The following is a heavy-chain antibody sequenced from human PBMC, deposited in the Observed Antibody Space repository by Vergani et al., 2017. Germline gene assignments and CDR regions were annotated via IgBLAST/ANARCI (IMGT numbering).Heavy chain of an antibody. CDR1: GFTFSSYG. J-gene: IGHJ3*02. CDR3: ARDSRGGALLDAFDI. D-gene: IGHD1-26*01. CDR2: ISYDGSNK. V-gene: IGHV3-30*03. Sequence: QVQLVESGGGVVQPGRSLRLSCAASGFTFSSYGMHWVRQAPGKGLEWVAVISYDGSNKYYADSVKGRFTISRDNSKNTLYLQMNSLRAEDTAVYYCARDSRGGALLDAFDIWGQGTMVTVSS.